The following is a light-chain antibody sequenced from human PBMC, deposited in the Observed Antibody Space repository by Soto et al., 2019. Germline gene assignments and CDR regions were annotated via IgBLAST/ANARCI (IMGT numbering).Light chain of an antibody. CDR1: QSVSSN. V-gene: IGKV3-15*01. J-gene: IGKJ1*01. Sequence: EIVMTKSPGTLSVSPGERATLSCRASQSVSSNLAWYQQKPGQAPRLFIYGASTRATGIPAKFSGSGFGTEFTLSISSLQSEDFAVYYCRQYQNWPPTFGQGTKVDIK. CDR3: RQYQNWPPT. CDR2: GAS.